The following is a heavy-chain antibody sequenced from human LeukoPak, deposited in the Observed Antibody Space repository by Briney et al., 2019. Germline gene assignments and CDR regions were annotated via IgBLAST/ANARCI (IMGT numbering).Heavy chain of an antibody. CDR2: TSYSEGT. V-gene: IGHV4-31*03. J-gene: IGHJ4*02. D-gene: IGHD1-26*01. CDR3: ATADWESFYFDT. CDR1: GGSVSGGGYY. Sequence: SETLSLTCTVSGGSVSGGGYYWNWIRQHPGKGLEWIGFTSYSEGTYYNPSLMGRITIAVDRSQNQFSLKMRDVTAADRAVYFCATADWESFYFDTWGEGALVAVSS.